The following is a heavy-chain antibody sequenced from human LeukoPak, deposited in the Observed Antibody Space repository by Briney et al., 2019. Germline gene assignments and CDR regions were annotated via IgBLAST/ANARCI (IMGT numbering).Heavy chain of an antibody. CDR2: ILDSGGST. Sequence: PGGSLRLSCAASGFASSSYAMTWVRQAPGKGLEWVSSILDSGGSTYSADSVKGRFTISRDNSKNTLYLQMNSLRVEDTARCYCARGGQHHLDYWGQGAQVTVS. CDR3: ARGGQHHLDY. D-gene: IGHD1-14*01. J-gene: IGHJ4*02. CDR1: GFASSSYA. V-gene: IGHV3-23*01.